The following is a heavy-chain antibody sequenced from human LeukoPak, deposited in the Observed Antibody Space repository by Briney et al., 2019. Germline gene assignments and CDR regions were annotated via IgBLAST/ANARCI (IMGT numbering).Heavy chain of an antibody. V-gene: IGHV3-23*01. J-gene: IGHJ4*02. CDR1: GFTFSNYG. CDR2: ISSSGSDT. Sequence: PGGSLRLSCAVSGFTFSNYGMSWARQAPGKGLEWVSAISSSGSDTYYADSVKGRFTISRDNAQNTLYLQMNSLRAEDTAVHYCAPIYYPSLGYWGQGTLVTVSS. D-gene: IGHD3-22*01. CDR3: APIYYPSLGY.